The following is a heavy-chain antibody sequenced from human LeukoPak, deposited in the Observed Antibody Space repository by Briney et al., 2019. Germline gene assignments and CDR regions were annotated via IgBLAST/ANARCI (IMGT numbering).Heavy chain of an antibody. CDR1: GFTFSRYS. CDR3: ANHLACGSTTCPSFDS. V-gene: IGHV3-21*01. Sequence: GGSLRLSCAASGFTFSRYSMNWVRQAPGRGLEWVSSISDTGYYIYYADSVKGRFTISRDNAKNSLFLQMNNLRAEDTAVYYCANHLACGSTTCPSFDSWGQGTLVTVSS. J-gene: IGHJ4*02. CDR2: ISDTGYYI. D-gene: IGHD2-2*01.